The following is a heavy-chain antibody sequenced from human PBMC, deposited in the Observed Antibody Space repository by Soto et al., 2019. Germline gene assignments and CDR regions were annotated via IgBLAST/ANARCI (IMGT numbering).Heavy chain of an antibody. D-gene: IGHD6-19*01. J-gene: IGHJ6*02. V-gene: IGHV4-4*02. CDR2: IYHSGST. CDR1: GGSISSSNW. CDR3: ASGGAVAKPALYYYYGMDV. Sequence: SETLSLTCAVSGGSISSSNWWSWVRQPPGKGLEWIGEIYHSGSTNYNPSLKSRVTISVDKSTNQFSLKLSSVTAADTAVYYCASGGAVAKPALYYYYGMDVWGQGTTVTVSS.